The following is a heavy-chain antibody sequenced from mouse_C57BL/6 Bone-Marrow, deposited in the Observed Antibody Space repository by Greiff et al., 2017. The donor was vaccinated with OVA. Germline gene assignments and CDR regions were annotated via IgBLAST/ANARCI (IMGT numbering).Heavy chain of an antibody. J-gene: IGHJ2*01. V-gene: IGHV1-69*01. Sequence: VQLQQPGAELVMPGASVKLSCKASGYTFTSYWMHWVKQRPGQGLEWIGEIDPSDSYTNYNQKFKGKSTLTVEKSSSTAYMQRSSLTSEDSAVYYCARRGNYDYFDYWGQGTTLTVSS. CDR2: IDPSDSYT. CDR3: ARRGNYDYFDY. CDR1: GYTFTSYW. D-gene: IGHD2-1*01.